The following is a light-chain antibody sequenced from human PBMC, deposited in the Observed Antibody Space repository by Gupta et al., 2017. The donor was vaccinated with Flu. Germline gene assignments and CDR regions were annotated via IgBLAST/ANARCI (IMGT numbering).Light chain of an antibody. CDR1: QSISSN. Sequence: EIVMTQSPATLSVSPGERATLSCRASQSISSNLAGYQHKPGQAPRLLIYGASTRATGIPARFSGSGSGTEFTLTISRLQSEDFAVYFCHQDYNGPRTFGQGTKVEIK. J-gene: IGKJ1*01. V-gene: IGKV3-15*01. CDR3: HQDYNGPRT. CDR2: GAS.